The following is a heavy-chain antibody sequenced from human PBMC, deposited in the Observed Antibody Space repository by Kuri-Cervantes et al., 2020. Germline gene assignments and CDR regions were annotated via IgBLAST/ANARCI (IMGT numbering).Heavy chain of an antibody. D-gene: IGHD2-2*01. J-gene: IGHJ6*02. CDR1: GGTFSSYA. CDR3: ARELPARNGMDV. CDR2: IIPIFGTA. Sequence: SVKVSCKASGGTFSSYAISWVRQAPGQGLEWMGGIIPIFGTANYAQKFQGRVTITADESTSTAYMELSSLRSEDTAVYYCARELPARNGMDVWGQGTTVTVSS. V-gene: IGHV1-69*13.